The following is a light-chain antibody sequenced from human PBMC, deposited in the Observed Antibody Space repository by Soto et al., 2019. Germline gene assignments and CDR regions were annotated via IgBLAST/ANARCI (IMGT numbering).Light chain of an antibody. Sequence: EIVLTQSPGTLSLSPGQRATLSCRASQSVSSSSLAWYQQKPGQAPRLLIYSASGRATGIPDRFSGSGSGTDFTRTIRKLEPEDFAVYYCHQYGSSPWTFGQGTKVEIK. V-gene: IGKV3-20*01. J-gene: IGKJ1*01. CDR3: HQYGSSPWT. CDR2: SAS. CDR1: QSVSSSS.